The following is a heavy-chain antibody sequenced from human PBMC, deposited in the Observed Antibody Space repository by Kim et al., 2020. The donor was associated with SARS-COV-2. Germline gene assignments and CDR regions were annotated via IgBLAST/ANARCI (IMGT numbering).Heavy chain of an antibody. CDR3: AKDALIDDYNYFYYYAM. CDR1: GFTFDDYA. V-gene: IGHV3-23*01. D-gene: IGHD4-17*01. Sequence: GGSLRLSCVASGFTFDDYAMSWIRQAPGKGLEWLSDMSGGGATKIYADSVRGRFTISRDNSKNTLYLQMNNLRDEDTALYYCAKDALIDDYNYFYYYAM. J-gene: IGHJ6*01. CDR2: MSGGGATK.